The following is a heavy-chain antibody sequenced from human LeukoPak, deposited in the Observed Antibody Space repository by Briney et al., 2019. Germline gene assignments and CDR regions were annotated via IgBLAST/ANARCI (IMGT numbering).Heavy chain of an antibody. CDR2: IYPGDSDT. D-gene: IGHD3-22*01. CDR1: GYSFTSYW. CDR3: ARGYDTSGYHYGY. J-gene: IGHJ4*02. Sequence: GESLKISCKGSGYSFTSYWIGWVRQMPGKGLEWMGIIYPGDSDTRYSPSFQGQVTISADKSISTAYLQWSSLKASDTAIYYCARGYDTSGYHYGYWGQGTLVTVSS. V-gene: IGHV5-51*01.